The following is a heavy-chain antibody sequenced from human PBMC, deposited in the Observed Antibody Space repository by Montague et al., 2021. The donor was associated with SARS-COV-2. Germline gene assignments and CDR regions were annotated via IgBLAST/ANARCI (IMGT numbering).Heavy chain of an antibody. CDR2: IHHSGTT. V-gene: IGHV4-31*03. CDR1: GGSISSGGYY. J-gene: IGHJ4*02. CDR3: ARWDPQTLTLIGLRGKSASDY. D-gene: IGHD4-23*01. Sequence: TLSLTCTVSGGSISSGGYYWSWIRHHPGKGLEWIGYIHHSGTTYYNPSLKSRITILVDTSKNQFSLKLRSVTAADTGVYYCARWDPQTLTLIGLRGKSASDYWGQGTLATVSS.